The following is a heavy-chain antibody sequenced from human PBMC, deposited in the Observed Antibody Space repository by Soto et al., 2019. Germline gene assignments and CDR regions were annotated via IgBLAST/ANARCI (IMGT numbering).Heavy chain of an antibody. CDR3: ARDIPYYYYGMDV. CDR2: ITHSGST. J-gene: IGHJ6*02. CDR1: GGSFSSYY. V-gene: IGHV4-34*01. Sequence: SETLSLTCAVYGGSFSSYYWSWIRQPPGKGLEWIGEITHSGSTNYNPSLKSRVTISVDTSKKQFSLKLSSVTAADTAVYYCARDIPYYYYGMDVWGQGTTVTVSS.